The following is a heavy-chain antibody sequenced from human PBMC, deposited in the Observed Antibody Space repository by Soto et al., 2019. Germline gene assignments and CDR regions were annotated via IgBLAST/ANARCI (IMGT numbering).Heavy chain of an antibody. Sequence: QVQLQESGPGLVKPSETLSLSCTVSGGSISSYYWSWFRQSPGKRMEWIGYVHHSWGSSYNPSLQTRVAISLDTPKSPFSLKVTSVTATDTPVYYSARQGFGPLHGLVDVWGQGTTVTVSS. J-gene: IGHJ6*02. D-gene: IGHD3-10*01. CDR3: ARQGFGPLHGLVDV. V-gene: IGHV4-59*08. CDR2: VHHSWGS. CDR1: GGSISSYY.